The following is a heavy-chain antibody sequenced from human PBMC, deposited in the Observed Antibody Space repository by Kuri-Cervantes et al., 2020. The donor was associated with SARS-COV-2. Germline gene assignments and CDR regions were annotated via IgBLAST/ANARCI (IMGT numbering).Heavy chain of an antibody. V-gene: IGHV4-39*07. Sequence: SETLSLTCTVSGGSIRSTSYYWGWIRQPPGKGLEWIGSIYHSGSTYYNPSLKSRVTISVDTSKNQFSLKLSSVTAADTAVYYCARGAASITMIVVVGNFDYWGQGTLVTVSS. D-gene: IGHD3-22*01. J-gene: IGHJ4*02. CDR2: IYHSGST. CDR1: GGSIRSTSYY. CDR3: ARGAASITMIVVVGNFDY.